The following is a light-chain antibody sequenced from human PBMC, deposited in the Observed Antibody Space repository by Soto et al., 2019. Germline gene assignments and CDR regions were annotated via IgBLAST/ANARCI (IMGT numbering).Light chain of an antibody. CDR2: EGS. Sequence: QSALTQPASVSGSPGQSITISCTETSSDVGSYNLVSWYQQHPGKAPKLMIYEGSKRPSGVSNRFSGSKSGNTASLTISGLQAEDEADYYCCSYAGSSTFVFGGGTKVTVL. CDR1: SSDVGSYNL. J-gene: IGLJ2*01. V-gene: IGLV2-23*03. CDR3: CSYAGSSTFV.